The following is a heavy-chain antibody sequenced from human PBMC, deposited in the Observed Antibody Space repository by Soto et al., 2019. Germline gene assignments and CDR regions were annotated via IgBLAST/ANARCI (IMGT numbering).Heavy chain of an antibody. CDR2: IYHSGST. CDR3: ARVGRPAAIRSSYYFDY. CDR1: GVSISSGDYS. J-gene: IGHJ4*02. D-gene: IGHD2-2*01. V-gene: IGHV4-30-2*01. Sequence: PSETLSLTCTVSGVSISSGDYSWSWIRQPPGKGLEWIGYIYHSGSTYYNPSLKSRVTISVDRSKNQFSLKLSSVTAADTAVYYCARVGRPAAIRSSYYFDYWGQGTLVTVSS.